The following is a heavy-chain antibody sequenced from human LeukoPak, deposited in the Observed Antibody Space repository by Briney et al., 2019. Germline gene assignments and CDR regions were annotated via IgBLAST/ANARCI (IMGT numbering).Heavy chain of an antibody. V-gene: IGHV4-61*01. Sequence: SETLSLTCTVSGGSISSTYYWSWIRQPPGKGLEWIGYIYYSGSTNYNPSLKSRVTISVDTSKNQFSLKLSSVTAADTAVYYCARTTEGYCRSTSCYGFYYSYYMDVWGKGTTVTISS. J-gene: IGHJ6*03. CDR1: GGSISSTYY. D-gene: IGHD2-2*01. CDR2: IYYSGST. CDR3: ARTTEGYCRSTSCYGFYYSYYMDV.